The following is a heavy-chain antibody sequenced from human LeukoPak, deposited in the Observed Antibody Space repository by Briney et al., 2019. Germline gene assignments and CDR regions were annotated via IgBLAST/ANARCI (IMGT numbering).Heavy chain of an antibody. CDR2: INSDGSST. V-gene: IGHV3-74*01. CDR3: ARDRPLLAFDM. J-gene: IGHJ3*02. D-gene: IGHD2/OR15-2a*01. Sequence: GGSLRLSCAASGFTFSSYWMHWVRQVPGKGLVWVSRINSDGSSTSYADSVKGRFTISRDNAKNTPYLQMNSLRAEDTAVYYCARDRPLLAFDMWGQGTMVTVSS. CDR1: GFTFSSYW.